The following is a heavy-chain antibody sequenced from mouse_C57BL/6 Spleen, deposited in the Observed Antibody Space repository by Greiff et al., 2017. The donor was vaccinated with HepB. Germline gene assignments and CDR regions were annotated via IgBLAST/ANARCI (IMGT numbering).Heavy chain of an antibody. V-gene: IGHV1-85*01. D-gene: IGHD2-3*01. CDR3: ARDGKDGFDY. Sequence: VMLVESGPELVKPGASVKLSCKASGYTFTSYDINWVKQRPGQGLERIGWSYPRAGSTKYNEKLKGKATLTVDTSSSTAYMEPHSLTSEDSAVYFCARDGKDGFDYWGQGTTLTVSS. CDR1: GYTFTSYD. J-gene: IGHJ2*01. CDR2: SYPRAGST.